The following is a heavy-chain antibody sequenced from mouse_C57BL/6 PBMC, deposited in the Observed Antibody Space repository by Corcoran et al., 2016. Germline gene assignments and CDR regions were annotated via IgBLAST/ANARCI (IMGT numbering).Heavy chain of an antibody. J-gene: IGHJ3*01. CDR1: GYTFTDYY. V-gene: IGHV1-26*01. CDR3: ARGIDYDRFAY. CDR2: INPNNGGT. Sequence: EVQLQQSGPELVKPGASVKISCKASGYTFTDYYMNWVKQSHGKSLGWSGDINPNNGGTSYNQKFKGKATLTVDKSSSTAYMELRSLTSEDSAVYYCARGIDYDRFAYWGQGTLVTVSA. D-gene: IGHD2-4*01.